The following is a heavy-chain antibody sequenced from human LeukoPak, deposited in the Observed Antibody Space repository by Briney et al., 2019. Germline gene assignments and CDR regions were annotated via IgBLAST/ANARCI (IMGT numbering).Heavy chain of an antibody. CDR3: ARVSQIYGSGSYYYFDY. V-gene: IGHV3-7*03. D-gene: IGHD3-10*01. CDR1: GFTFSSYW. J-gene: IGHJ4*02. Sequence: GGSLRLSCAASGFTFSSYWMSLVRQAPGKGLEWVANIKQDGSEKYYVDSVKGRFTISRDNAKNSLYLQMNSLRAEDTAVYYCARVSQIYGSGSYYYFDYWGQGTLVTVSS. CDR2: IKQDGSEK.